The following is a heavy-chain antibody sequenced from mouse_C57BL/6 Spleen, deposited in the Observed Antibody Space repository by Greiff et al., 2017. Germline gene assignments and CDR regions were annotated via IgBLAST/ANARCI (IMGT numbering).Heavy chain of an antibody. CDR2: IHPNSGST. Sequence: QVQLQQPGAELVKPGASVKLSCKASGYTFTSYWMHWVKQRPGQGLVWIGMIHPNSGSTNYNEKFKSKATLTVDKSSSTAYMQLSSLTSEDSAVYYCARYYGSSYDVWGTGTTVTVSS. CDR1: GYTFTSYW. J-gene: IGHJ1*03. D-gene: IGHD1-1*01. CDR3: ARYYGSSYDV. V-gene: IGHV1-64*01.